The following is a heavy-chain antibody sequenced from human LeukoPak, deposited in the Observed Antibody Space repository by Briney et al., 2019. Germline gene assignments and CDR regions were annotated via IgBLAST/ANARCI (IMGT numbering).Heavy chain of an antibody. Sequence: GGSLRLSCAASGFNFSSYEMNWVRQAPGKGLEWVSYISSSGSTIYYADPVKGRFTISRDNAKNSLYLQMNSLRAEDTAVYYCARVPLMYYDFWSGPRYYYYYYMDVWGKGTTVTVSS. D-gene: IGHD3-3*01. CDR3: ARVPLMYYDFWSGPRYYYYYYMDV. CDR1: GFNFSSYE. J-gene: IGHJ6*03. CDR2: ISSSGSTI. V-gene: IGHV3-48*03.